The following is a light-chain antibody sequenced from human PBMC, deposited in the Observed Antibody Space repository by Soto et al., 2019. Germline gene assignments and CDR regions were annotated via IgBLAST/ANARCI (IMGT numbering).Light chain of an antibody. Sequence: QSALTQPPSASGSPGQSVTISCTGTSSDVGGYNYVSWYQQHPGKAPKLMIYEVSKRPSGVPDRFSGSKSGNTASLTVSGLQAEDEADYYCSSSAGSTNFVVFGGGTKVTVL. V-gene: IGLV2-8*01. CDR3: SSSAGSTNFVV. CDR2: EVS. J-gene: IGLJ2*01. CDR1: SSDVGGYNY.